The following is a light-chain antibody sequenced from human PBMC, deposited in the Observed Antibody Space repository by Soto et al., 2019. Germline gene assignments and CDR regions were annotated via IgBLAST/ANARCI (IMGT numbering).Light chain of an antibody. CDR3: QQFGDWPS. Sequence: EIRMTQSPAILSVSPGESATLSCRASQSVSSQVVWYQQKPGQAPRLLISDSSTTGFPARFSGSGSGTEFTLTISSLQSDDSAIYYCQQFGDWPSFGLGTKLEI. V-gene: IGKV3-15*01. CDR1: QSVSSQ. J-gene: IGKJ1*01. CDR2: DSS.